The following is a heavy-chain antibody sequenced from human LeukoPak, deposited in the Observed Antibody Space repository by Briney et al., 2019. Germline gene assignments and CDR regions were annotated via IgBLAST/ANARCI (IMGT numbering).Heavy chain of an antibody. CDR2: IKQDGSEK. V-gene: IGHV3-7*01. Sequence: GGSLRLSCAASGFTFSSYWMSWVRQAPGKGLEWVANIKQDGSEKYYVDSVKGGFTISRDNAENTLYLQMNSLRAEDTAVYYCARVSSGSYFGYYYYYMDVWGKGTTVTVSS. J-gene: IGHJ6*03. CDR3: ARVSSGSYFGYYYYYMDV. D-gene: IGHD1-26*01. CDR1: GFTFSSYW.